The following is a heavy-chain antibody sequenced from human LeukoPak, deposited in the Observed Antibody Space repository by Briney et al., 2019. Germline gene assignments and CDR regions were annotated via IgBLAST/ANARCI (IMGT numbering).Heavy chain of an antibody. CDR2: IISSESYI. CDR3: ATSGYYYGLVDS. V-gene: IGHV3-21*01. J-gene: IGHJ4*02. Sequence: GGSLRLSCAASGFIFSAYSMNWVRQAPGKGLEWVSSIISSESYIYYADSVKGRFTISRDNAKNSLYLQMNSLRAEDTAVYHCATSGYYYGLVDSWGQGTLVTVSS. D-gene: IGHD5-18*01. CDR1: GFIFSAYS.